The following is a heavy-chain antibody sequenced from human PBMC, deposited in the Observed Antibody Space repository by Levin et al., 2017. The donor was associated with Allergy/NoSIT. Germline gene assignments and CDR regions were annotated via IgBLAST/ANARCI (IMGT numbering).Heavy chain of an antibody. CDR1: GGTFSSYA. V-gene: IGHV1-69*01. CDR2: IIPIFGTA. CDR3: ASPTMVYARYYYYGMDV. J-gene: IGHJ6*02. Sequence: KISCKASGGTFSSYAISWVRQAPGQGLEWMGGIIPIFGTANYAQKFQGRVTITADESTSTAYMELSSLRSEDTAVYYCASPTMVYARYYYYGMDVWGQGTTVTVSS. D-gene: IGHD2-8*01.